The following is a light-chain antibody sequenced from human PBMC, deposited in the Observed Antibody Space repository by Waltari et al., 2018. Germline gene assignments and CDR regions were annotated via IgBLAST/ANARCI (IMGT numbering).Light chain of an antibody. Sequence: QSALTQPASVSGSPGQSITISCTGTSSDIGGYNSVSWYQQHPGKAPKRMIYEVSYRPSGVSPRFSGSKSGNTASLTISGLQAEDEADYYCSSYSSISTVIFAAGTKLTVL. CDR3: SSYSSISTVI. CDR1: SSDIGGYNS. V-gene: IGLV2-14*01. CDR2: EVS. J-gene: IGLJ2*01.